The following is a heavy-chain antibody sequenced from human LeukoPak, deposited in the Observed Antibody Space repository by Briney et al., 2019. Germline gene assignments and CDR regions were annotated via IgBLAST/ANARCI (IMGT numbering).Heavy chain of an antibody. Sequence: SETLSLTCTVSGGSISSYYWSWIRQPPGKGLEWIGYVYYSGSTNYNPSLKSRVTISVDTSKNQFSLKLTSVTAADTAVYYCAESSSWQWGQGTLVTVSS. CDR1: GGSISSYY. V-gene: IGHV4-59*01. CDR3: AESSSWQ. CDR2: VYYSGST. D-gene: IGHD6-13*01. J-gene: IGHJ4*02.